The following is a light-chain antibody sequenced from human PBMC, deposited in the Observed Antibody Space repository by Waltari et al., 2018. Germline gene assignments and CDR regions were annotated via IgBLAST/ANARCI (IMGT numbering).Light chain of an antibody. CDR3: QQANKFPFA. J-gene: IGKJ3*01. V-gene: IGKV1-12*01. CDR2: GAS. Sequence: DIQMTQSPSYVSASVGDTVTITCRASQDIHTWLAWYQQKPGKAPKLLSYGASSLQTGVPSRFSGSGSGTDFTLTIGSLQAEDSATYYCQQANKFPFAFGPGTRVDFK. CDR1: QDIHTW.